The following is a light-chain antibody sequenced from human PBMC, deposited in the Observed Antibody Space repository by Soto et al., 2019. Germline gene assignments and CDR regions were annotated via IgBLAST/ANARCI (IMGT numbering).Light chain of an antibody. V-gene: IGKV1-13*02. J-gene: IGKJ4*01. Sequence: AIQLTQSPSSLSASVGDRVTITCRASQGISSALAWYQQKPGKAPKLLIYDASSLESGVPSRFSGSGSGTDFTLTSSSLQPEDFATYYCQQFNSYPFTVGGGTKVEIK. CDR2: DAS. CDR1: QGISSA. CDR3: QQFNSYPFT.